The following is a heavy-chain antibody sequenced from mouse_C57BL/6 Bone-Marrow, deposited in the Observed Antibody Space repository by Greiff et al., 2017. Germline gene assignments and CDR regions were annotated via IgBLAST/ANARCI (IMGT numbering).Heavy chain of an antibody. V-gene: IGHV1-63*01. CDR2: IYPGGGYT. J-gene: IGHJ4*01. D-gene: IGHD1-1*01. CDR1: GYTFTNYW. CDR3: ARWYYGSSYDYAMDY. Sequence: QVHLPHSVSALVRGGMVVPLSCQASGYTFTNYWIGWAKQRPGHGLEWIGDIYPGGGYTNYNEKFKGKATLTADKSSSTAYMQFSSLTSEDSAIYYCARWYYGSSYDYAMDYWGQGTSVTVSS.